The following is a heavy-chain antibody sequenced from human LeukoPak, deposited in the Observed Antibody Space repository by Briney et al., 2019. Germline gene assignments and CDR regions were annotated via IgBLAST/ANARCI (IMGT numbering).Heavy chain of an antibody. CDR2: IYYSGST. J-gene: IGHJ1*01. CDR1: GGSISNGAYY. D-gene: IGHD3-10*01. V-gene: IGHV4-31*03. CDR3: ASVKNYYGSGSSFQR. Sequence: SQTLSLTCTVSGGSISNGAYYWSWIRQHPGKGLEWIGYIYYSGSTYYNPSLKSRVTISVDTSKNQFSLKLSSVTAADAAVYYCASVKNYYGSGSSFQRWGQGTLVTVSS.